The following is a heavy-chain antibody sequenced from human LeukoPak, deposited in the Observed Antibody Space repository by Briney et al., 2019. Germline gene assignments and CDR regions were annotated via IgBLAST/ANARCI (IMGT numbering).Heavy chain of an antibody. Sequence: GGSLRLSCAASGFTFSSYSMNWVRQAPGKGLEWVSSISSSSSYIYYADSVKGRFTISRDNAKNSLYLQMNSLRAEDTAMFYCAKSMSTAYRGFFDFWGQGTLVSVSS. CDR2: ISSSSSYI. D-gene: IGHD5-18*01. CDR1: GFTFSSYS. J-gene: IGHJ4*02. CDR3: AKSMSTAYRGFFDF. V-gene: IGHV3-21*01.